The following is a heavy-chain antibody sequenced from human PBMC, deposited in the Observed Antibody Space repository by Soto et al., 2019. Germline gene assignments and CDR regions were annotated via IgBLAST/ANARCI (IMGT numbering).Heavy chain of an antibody. D-gene: IGHD5-12*01. Sequence: SETLSLTCTVSGGSISSYYWSWIRQPPGKGLEWIGYIYYSGSTNYNPSLKSRVTISVDTSKNQFSLKLSSVTAADTAVYYCARGEMATKSPNSYWYFDLWGRGTLVTVSS. CDR3: ARGEMATKSPNSYWYFDL. J-gene: IGHJ2*01. CDR1: GGSISSYY. CDR2: IYYSGST. V-gene: IGHV4-59*01.